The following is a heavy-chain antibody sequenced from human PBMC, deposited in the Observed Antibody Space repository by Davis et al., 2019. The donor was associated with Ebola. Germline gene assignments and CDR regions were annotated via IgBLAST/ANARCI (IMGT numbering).Heavy chain of an antibody. CDR3: ARERSYYYDSSGDCAFDI. CDR2: ISAYNGNT. J-gene: IGHJ3*02. V-gene: IGHV1-18*01. Sequence: ASVKVSCKASGYTFTSYGISWVRQAPGQGLEWMGWISAYNGNTNYAQKLQGRVTMTTDTSTSTAYMELRSLRSDDTAVYYCARERSYYYDSSGDCAFDIWGQGTMVTVSS. D-gene: IGHD3-22*01. CDR1: GYTFTSYG.